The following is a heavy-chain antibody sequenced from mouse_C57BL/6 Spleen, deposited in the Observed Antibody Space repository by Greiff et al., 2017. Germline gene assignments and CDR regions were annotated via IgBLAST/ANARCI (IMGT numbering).Heavy chain of an antibody. J-gene: IGHJ3*01. CDR3: ASESYYDDGGRFAY. CDR1: GFSLTSYG. CDR2: IWGVGST. V-gene: IGHV2-6*01. Sequence: VMLVESGPGLVAPSQSLSITCTVSGFSLTSYGVDWVRQSPGKGLEWLGVIWGVGSTNYNSALKSRLSISKDNSKSQVFLKMNSLQTDDTAMYYCASESYYDDGGRFAYWGQGTLVTVSA. D-gene: IGHD2-4*01.